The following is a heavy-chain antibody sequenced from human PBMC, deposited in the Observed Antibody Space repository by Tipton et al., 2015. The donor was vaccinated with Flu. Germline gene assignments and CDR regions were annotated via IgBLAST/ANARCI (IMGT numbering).Heavy chain of an antibody. D-gene: IGHD2-2*02. CDR3: ARDSGYTSNWYPGY. CDR2: ISYNENTK. J-gene: IGHJ4*02. V-gene: IGHV3-30*04. CDR1: GFTFSSSA. Sequence: LSLTCAASGFTFSSSAMHWVRQAPGKGLEWVALISYNENTKKYTESVKGRFTISRDTSKNTLYLQMNSLRTEDSGVYFCARDSGYTSNWYPGYWGQGTLVSVSS.